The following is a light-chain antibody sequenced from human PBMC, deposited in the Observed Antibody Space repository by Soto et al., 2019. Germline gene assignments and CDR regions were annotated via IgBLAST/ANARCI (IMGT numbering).Light chain of an antibody. CDR1: SGHSDYA. CDR3: QAGGTGGV. J-gene: IGLJ3*02. V-gene: IGLV4-69*01. CDR2: VTSDGSH. Sequence: QSVLTQSPSASASPGASVKLTCNLSSGHSDYAIAWHQQQPEKGPRYLMKVTSDGSHTKGDGIPDRFSGSSSGADRYLTISSLRSDDEADYYCQAGGTGGVFGGGTKLTVL.